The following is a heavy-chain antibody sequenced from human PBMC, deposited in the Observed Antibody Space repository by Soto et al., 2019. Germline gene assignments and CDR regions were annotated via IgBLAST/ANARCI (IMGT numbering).Heavy chain of an antibody. J-gene: IGHJ4*02. D-gene: IGHD1-1*01. CDR2: IYSCGST. CDR3: TRGGLEPFAF. V-gene: IGHV3-66*03. Sequence: VGSLRLSCAASGFTVSSNYMSWVRQAPGKGLEWVSVIYSCGSTYYADSVKGRFTISRDNSKNTLYLQMNSLKVEDTAVYYCTRGGLEPFAFCGQGALVTVSS. CDR1: GFTVSSNY.